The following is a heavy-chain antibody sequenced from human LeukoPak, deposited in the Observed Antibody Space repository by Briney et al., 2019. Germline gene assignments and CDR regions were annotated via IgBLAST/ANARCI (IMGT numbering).Heavy chain of an antibody. CDR1: GFTFRRYW. CDR2: INEDESKE. J-gene: IGHJ4*02. V-gene: IGHV3-7*04. CDR3: TRDSPGYGAYDFD. Sequence: GGSLRLSCAASGFTFRRYWMSWVRQAPGKGLEWVGNINEDESKEYYMDSVKGRFTISRGNAKNPLYLQMNSLRAEDTAVYYCTRDSPGYGAYDFDWGQGTLVTVSS. D-gene: IGHD5-12*01.